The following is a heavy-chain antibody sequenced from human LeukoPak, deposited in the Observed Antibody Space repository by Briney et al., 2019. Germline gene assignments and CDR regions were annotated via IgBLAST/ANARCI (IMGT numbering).Heavy chain of an antibody. CDR3: ARDWSNAAPPDAFDI. Sequence: GGSLRLSCAASGFTFSSYGMHWVRQAPGKGLEWVAFIRYDGSDKYYADSVKGRFTISRDNSKNTLYLQLNSLRAEDTAVYYCARDWSNAAPPDAFDIWGQGTMVTVSS. V-gene: IGHV3-30*02. CDR2: IRYDGSDK. CDR1: GFTFSSYG. J-gene: IGHJ3*02. D-gene: IGHD6-25*01.